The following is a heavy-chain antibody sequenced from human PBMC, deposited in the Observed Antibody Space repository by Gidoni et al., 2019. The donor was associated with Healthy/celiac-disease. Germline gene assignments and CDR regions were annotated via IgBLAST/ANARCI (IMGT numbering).Heavy chain of an antibody. D-gene: IGHD3-22*01. CDR3: ASKRADSSGYYYSY. J-gene: IGHJ4*02. CDR2: IIPIFGKA. CDR1: GGTFSSYA. V-gene: IGHV1-69*01. Sequence: QVQLVQSGAEVKKPGSSVKVSCKAPGGTFSSYAISWVRQAPGQGLEGMGGIIPIFGKANYAQKFQGRVTITADESTSTADMELSSLRSEDTAVYYCASKRADSSGYYYSYWGQGTLVTVSS.